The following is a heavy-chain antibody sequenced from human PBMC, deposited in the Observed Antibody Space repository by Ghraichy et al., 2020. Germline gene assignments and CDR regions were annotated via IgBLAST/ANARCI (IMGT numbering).Heavy chain of an antibody. J-gene: IGHJ6*02. CDR2: INPNSGGT. CDR1: GYTFTGYY. D-gene: IGHD2-2*02. CDR3: ARGDCSSTSCYTFRHYYYYYGMDV. Sequence: ASVKVSCKASGYTFTGYYMHWVRQAPGQGLEWMGWINPNSGGTNYAQKFQGRVTMTRDTSISTAYMELSRLRSDDTAVYYCARGDCSSTSCYTFRHYYYYYGMDVWGQGTTVTVSS. V-gene: IGHV1-2*02.